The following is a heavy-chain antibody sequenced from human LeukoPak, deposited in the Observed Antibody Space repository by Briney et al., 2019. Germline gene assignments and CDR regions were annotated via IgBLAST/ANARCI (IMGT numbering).Heavy chain of an antibody. J-gene: IGHJ6*02. D-gene: IGHD3-10*01. CDR2: ITSSLSYI. CDR3: ARGFGEISDWQPTLYYCIDF. Sequence: GGSLRLSCAASGVTFKSYTMNWVRQAPGKGLEWVSSITSSLSYISYADSVKGRFTISRDNAKNSLSLQMNILRGQNTAVYYCARGFGEISDWQPTLYYCIDFWGQGTMVTVSS. V-gene: IGHV3-21*01. CDR1: GVTFKSYT.